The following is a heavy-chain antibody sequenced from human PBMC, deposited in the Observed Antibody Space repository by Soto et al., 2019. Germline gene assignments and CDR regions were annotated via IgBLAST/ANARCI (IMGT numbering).Heavy chain of an antibody. D-gene: IGHD2-21*01. CDR3: ARAGADPYSYYGMDV. CDR2: ISTYNGDT. V-gene: IGHV1-18*01. J-gene: IGHJ6*02. CDR1: GYTFSTSG. Sequence: QVQLVQSGAEVRKPGASVKVSCKASGYTFSTSGMSWLRQAPGQGLEWMGWISTYNGDTNDAPKFQDRVTMTSDTSTSTVYMELRSLRSDDTAVYYCARAGADPYSYYGMDVWGQGTRVTVSS.